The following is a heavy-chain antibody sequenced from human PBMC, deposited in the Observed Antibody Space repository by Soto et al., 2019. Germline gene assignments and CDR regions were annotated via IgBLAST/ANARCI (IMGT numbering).Heavy chain of an antibody. CDR3: ARELKPYDSGWYFTLS. CDR2: IYISGNT. Sequence: SETLSLTCSVSGGSVSSHYWSWVRQPAGKGLEWIGRIYISGNTKYNPSFKSRVTMSVDTSKNQVSLRLSSVTAADTAVYYCARELKPYDSGWYFTLSWSQGTQVTVSS. J-gene: IGHJ5*02. D-gene: IGHD6-19*01. CDR1: GGSVSSHY. V-gene: IGHV4-4*07.